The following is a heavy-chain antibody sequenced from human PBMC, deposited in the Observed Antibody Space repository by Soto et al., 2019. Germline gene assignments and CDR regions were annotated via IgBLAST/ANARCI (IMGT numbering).Heavy chain of an antibody. D-gene: IGHD2-15*01. J-gene: IGHJ4*02. CDR2: IYWDDDQ. V-gene: IGHV2-5*02. CDR3: AHMRAAKFDY. Sequence: QITLKESGPTLVKPTQTLTLTCNVSGVSLSTGGVGVGWIRQPPGKALEWLALIYWDDDQRSSPSLKSRLTITTDTPKKQVVLTMTTMAPEDTATYYCAHMRAAKFDYWGQGTLVTVSS. CDR1: GVSLSTGGVG.